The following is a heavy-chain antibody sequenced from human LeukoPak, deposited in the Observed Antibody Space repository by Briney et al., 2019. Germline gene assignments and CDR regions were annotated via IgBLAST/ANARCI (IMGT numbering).Heavy chain of an antibody. J-gene: IGHJ4*02. Sequence: GGSLRLSCVGSGFTFSRYWLNWVRQAPGKGLEWVAVIWYDGSNKYYADSVKGRFTISRDNSKNTLYLQMNSLRAEDTAVYYCARDSGGYYDSRDFDYWGQGTLVTVSS. CDR3: ARDSGGYYDSRDFDY. D-gene: IGHD3-22*01. CDR1: GFTFSRYW. V-gene: IGHV3-33*07. CDR2: IWYDGSNK.